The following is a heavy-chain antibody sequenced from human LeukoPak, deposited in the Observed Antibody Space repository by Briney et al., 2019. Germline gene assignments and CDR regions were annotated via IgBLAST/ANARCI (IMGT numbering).Heavy chain of an antibody. V-gene: IGHV4-4*07. CDR1: GGSISSYY. J-gene: IGHJ4*02. CDR2: IYTSGST. CDR3: ARDSPIFGVVITFDY. D-gene: IGHD3-3*01. Sequence: SETLSLTCTVSGGSISSYYWRWIRQPAGKGLEWIGRIYTSGSTNYNPSLKSRVTMSVDTSKNQFSLKLSSVTAADTAVYYCARDSPIFGVVITFDYWGQGTLVTVSS.